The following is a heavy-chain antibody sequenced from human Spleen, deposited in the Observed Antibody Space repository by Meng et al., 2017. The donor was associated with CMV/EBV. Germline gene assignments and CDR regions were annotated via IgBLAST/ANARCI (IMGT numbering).Heavy chain of an antibody. Sequence: GESLKISCAASGFTFSSYWMSWVRQAPGKGLEWVANIKQDGSEKYYVDSVKGRFTISRDNAKNSLYLQMNSLRAEDTAVYYCAREGVAFDYWGQGTLVTVSS. J-gene: IGHJ4*02. CDR1: GFTFSSYW. CDR2: IKQDGSEK. CDR3: AREGVAFDY. V-gene: IGHV3-7*01. D-gene: IGHD2-15*01.